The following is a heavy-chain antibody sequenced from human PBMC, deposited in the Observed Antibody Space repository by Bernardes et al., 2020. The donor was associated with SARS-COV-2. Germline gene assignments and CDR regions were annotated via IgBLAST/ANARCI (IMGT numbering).Heavy chain of an antibody. CDR2: IYPGDSDT. Sequence: GESLKISCKGSGYSFTNYWIGWVRQMPGKGLEWMGIIYPGDSDTRYSPSFQGHVTISADKSISTAYLQWSSLTASDTAMYYCARRYYDILTGRYRGSFDYWGQGTLVTVSS. CDR3: ARRYYDILTGRYRGSFDY. CDR1: GYSFTNYW. D-gene: IGHD3-9*01. V-gene: IGHV5-51*01. J-gene: IGHJ4*01.